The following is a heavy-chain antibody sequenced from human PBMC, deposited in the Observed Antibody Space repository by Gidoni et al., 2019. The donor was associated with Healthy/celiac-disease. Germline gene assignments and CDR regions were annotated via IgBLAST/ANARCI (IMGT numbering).Heavy chain of an antibody. D-gene: IGHD3-3*01. CDR2: ISWNDDK. J-gene: IGHJ4*02. CDR3: AHFAASPYDFWSGPHPGGDY. CDR1: GYSRSTSGVG. V-gene: IGHV2-5*01. Sequence: QITLKESGPTRGRPQQTLTLTCTCSGYSRSTSGVGVGWIRPPPGKALEWLALISWNDDKRYSPSLTSRLTITKDTSKTQVVLTMPNMDPVDTATYYCAHFAASPYDFWSGPHPGGDYWGQGTLVTVSS.